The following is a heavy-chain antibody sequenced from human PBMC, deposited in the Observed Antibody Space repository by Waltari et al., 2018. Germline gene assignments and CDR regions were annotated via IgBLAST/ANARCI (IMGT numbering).Heavy chain of an antibody. CDR1: GFTFSSYG. D-gene: IGHD3-22*01. CDR3: ARDWWWDDSSGPDY. V-gene: IGHV3-33*01. CDR2: IWYDGSNK. Sequence: QVQLVESGGGVVQPGRSLSISCAASGFTFSSYGMSWVRQAPGKGLEWVAVIWYDGSNKYYADSVKGRFTISRDNSKNTLYLQMNSLRAEDTAVYYCARDWWWDDSSGPDYWGQGTLVTVSS. J-gene: IGHJ4*02.